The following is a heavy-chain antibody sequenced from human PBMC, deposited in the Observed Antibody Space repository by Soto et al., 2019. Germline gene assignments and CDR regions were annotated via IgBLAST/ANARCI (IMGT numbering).Heavy chain of an antibody. V-gene: IGHV3-23*01. CDR1: GFTFSSYA. D-gene: IGHD6-25*01. J-gene: IGHJ5*02. CDR3: AREAAGILNWFDP. Sequence: GALRLSCAASGFTFSSYAMSWVRQAPGKGLEWVSAISGSGGSTYYADSVKGRFTISRDNSQNTLYLQMNSLRAEDTAIYYCAREAAGILNWFDPWGQGTLVTVSS. CDR2: ISGSGGST.